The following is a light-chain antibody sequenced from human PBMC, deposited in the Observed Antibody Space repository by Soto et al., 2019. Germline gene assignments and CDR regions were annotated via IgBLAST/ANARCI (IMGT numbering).Light chain of an antibody. CDR1: QGVGSN. V-gene: IGKV3-15*01. CDR2: GAS. CDR3: QQYNKWPLT. J-gene: IGKJ1*01. Sequence: EVLMTQSPATLSVSRGDRAALTCRASQGVGSNLAWYQQKPGQPPRLLVYGASTRATGVPARFSGSGAGTEFTLTISSLGSEDFAVYYCQQYNKWPLTFGQGTKVDI.